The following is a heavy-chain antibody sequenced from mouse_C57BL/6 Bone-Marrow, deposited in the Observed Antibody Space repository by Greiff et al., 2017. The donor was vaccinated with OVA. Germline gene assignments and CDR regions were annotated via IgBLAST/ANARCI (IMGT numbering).Heavy chain of an antibody. J-gene: IGHJ3*01. V-gene: IGHV3-6*01. Sequence: EVKVEESGPGLVKPSQSLSLTCSVTGYSITSGYYWNWIRQFPGNKLEWMGYISYDGSNNYNPSLKNRISITRDTSKNQFFLKLNSVTTEDTATYYCATLHLLLDCFAYWGQGTLVTVSA. CDR3: ATLHLLLDCFAY. CDR1: GYSITSGYY. CDR2: ISYDGSN. D-gene: IGHD1-1*01.